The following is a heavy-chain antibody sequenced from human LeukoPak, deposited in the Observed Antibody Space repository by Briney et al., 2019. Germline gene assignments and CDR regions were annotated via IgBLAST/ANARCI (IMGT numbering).Heavy chain of an antibody. V-gene: IGHV4-59*08. D-gene: IGHD5-12*01. CDR2: IYYSGGT. CDR1: GGSIRSTY. CDR3: SRQGWLRSVVY. J-gene: IGHJ4*02. Sequence: SETLSLTCTDSGGSIRSTYWSWVRQPPGKRLEWIGYIYYSGGTNNNPSPKSRASISIETSMKQFSLNLNSVTSEHTALPYCSRQGWLRSVVYGGQGTVVSVS.